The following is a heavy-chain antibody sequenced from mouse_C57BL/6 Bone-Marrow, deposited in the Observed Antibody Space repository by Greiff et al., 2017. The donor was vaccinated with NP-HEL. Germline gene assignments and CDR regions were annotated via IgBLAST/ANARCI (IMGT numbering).Heavy chain of an antibody. D-gene: IGHD1-1*02. CDR3: ARGARWLEGYAMDY. CDR1: GFTFSDFY. CDR2: SSNKANDYTT. V-gene: IGHV7-1*01. Sequence: EVQGVESGGGLVQSGRSLRLSCATSGFTFSDFYMEWVRQAPGKGLEWIAASSNKANDYTTEYSVSVKGRFIVSRDTTQSILYLQMNALRAEDTAIYYCARGARWLEGYAMDYWGQGTSVTVSS. J-gene: IGHJ4*01.